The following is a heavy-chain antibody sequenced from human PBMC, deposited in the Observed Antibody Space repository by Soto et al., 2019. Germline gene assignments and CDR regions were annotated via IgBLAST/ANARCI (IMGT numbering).Heavy chain of an antibody. CDR1: GFTFSSYA. V-gene: IGHV3-30-3*01. CDR3: ARDYKVYRMNPDY. CDR2: ISYDGSNK. J-gene: IGHJ4*02. D-gene: IGHD2-8*01. Sequence: GGSLRLSCAASGFTFSSYAMHWVRQAPGKGLEWVAVISYDGSNKYYADSVKGRFTISRDNSKNTLYLQMNSLRAEDTAVYYCARDYKVYRMNPDYWGQGTLVTVSS.